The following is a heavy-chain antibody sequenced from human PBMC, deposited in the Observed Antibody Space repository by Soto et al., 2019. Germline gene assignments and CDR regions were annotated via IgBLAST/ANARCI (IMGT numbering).Heavy chain of an antibody. CDR2: IDLDNDNR. CDR3: GLEPTGTGGYDY. Sequence: PGPPVKVSCKASGHTFTGHHMHWVRQAPGQGLEWMGYIDLDNDNRAYAQRFQGRVTTTRDTSTTTAYMELSGLTSDDTAVYYCGLEPTGTGGYDYWGQGTLVTVSS. D-gene: IGHD7-27*01. J-gene: IGHJ4*02. V-gene: IGHV1-2*02. CDR1: GHTFTGHH.